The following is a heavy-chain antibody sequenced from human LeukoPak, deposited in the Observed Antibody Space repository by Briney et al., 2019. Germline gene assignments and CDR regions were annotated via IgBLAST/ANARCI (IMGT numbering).Heavy chain of an antibody. D-gene: IGHD5-12*01. CDR3: ARDLRARGGGYDYFDY. Sequence: GGSLRLSCAASGFTFSSYWMSWVRQAPGKGLEWVANIKQDGSEKYYVDSVKGRFTISRDNAKNSLYLQMSSLRAEDTAVYYCARDLRARGGGYDYFDYWGQGTLVTVSS. CDR1: GFTFSSYW. V-gene: IGHV3-7*01. CDR2: IKQDGSEK. J-gene: IGHJ4*02.